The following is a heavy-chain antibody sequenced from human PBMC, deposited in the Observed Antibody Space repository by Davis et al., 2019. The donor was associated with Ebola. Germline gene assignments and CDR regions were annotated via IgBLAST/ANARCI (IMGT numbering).Heavy chain of an antibody. J-gene: IGHJ4*02. Sequence: GESLKISCAASGFTFSSYAMSWVRQAPGKGLEWVSAISASGGSTYYADSVKGRFTISRDNAKSTLYLQMNSLTAEDTAVYYCVRTTYGAPEYWGQGTLVTVSS. CDR2: ISASGGST. V-gene: IGHV3-23*01. D-gene: IGHD1-7*01. CDR1: GFTFSSYA. CDR3: VRTTYGAPEY.